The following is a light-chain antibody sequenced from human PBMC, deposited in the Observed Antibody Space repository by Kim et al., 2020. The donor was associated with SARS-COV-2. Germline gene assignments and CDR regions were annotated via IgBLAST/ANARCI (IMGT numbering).Light chain of an antibody. CDR2: GAS. Sequence: EIVLTQSPGTLSLSPGERATLSCRASQSVSSSYIAWYQQKPGQAPRLLIYGASSGATGIPDRFRGSGSGTDFTLTISRLEPEDFAVYYCQQYDRQPWTFGQGTKVDIK. V-gene: IGKV3-20*01. CDR3: QQYDRQPWT. CDR1: QSVSSSY. J-gene: IGKJ1*01.